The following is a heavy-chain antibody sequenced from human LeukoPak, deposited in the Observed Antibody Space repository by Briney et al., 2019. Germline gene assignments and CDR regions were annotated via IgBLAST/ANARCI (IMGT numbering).Heavy chain of an antibody. Sequence: ASVKVSCKASGYTSTGYYMHWVRQAPGQGLEWMGWINPNSGGTNYAQKFQGRVTMTRDTSISTAYMELSRLRSDDTAVYYCARDFIGGNPFDYWGQGTLVTVSS. J-gene: IGHJ4*02. D-gene: IGHD4-23*01. V-gene: IGHV1-2*02. CDR2: INPNSGGT. CDR1: GYTSTGYY. CDR3: ARDFIGGNPFDY.